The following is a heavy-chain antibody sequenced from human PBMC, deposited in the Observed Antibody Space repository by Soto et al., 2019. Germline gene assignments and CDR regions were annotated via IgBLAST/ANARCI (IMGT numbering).Heavy chain of an antibody. J-gene: IGHJ4*02. D-gene: IGHD2-2*01. V-gene: IGHV4-34*01. Sequence: KTSGTLSLTCAVYGGSFSCHYWSWIRQPPGKGLEWIGEINHTGRTNSNPSLKSRVTISVDTSKNQFSLKLNSVTAADTAVYYCARGISXIVEVQRDAPDKYYLDSWGQGTQVTVSS. CDR1: GGSFSCHY. CDR2: INHTGRT. CDR3: ARGISXIVEVQRDAPDKYYLDS.